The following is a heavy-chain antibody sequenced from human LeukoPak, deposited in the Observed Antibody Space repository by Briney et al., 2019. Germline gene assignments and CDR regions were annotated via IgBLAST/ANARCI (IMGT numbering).Heavy chain of an antibody. D-gene: IGHD1-26*01. J-gene: IGHJ3*02. Sequence: ASVKVSCKASGYTFTSYDINWVRQATGQGLEWMGWTNPNSGNTGYAQKFQGRVTITRNTSISTAYMELSSLRSEDTAVYYCARDQGEVVGATDAFDIWGQGTMVTVSS. V-gene: IGHV1-8*03. CDR1: GYTFTSYD. CDR2: TNPNSGNT. CDR3: ARDQGEVVGATDAFDI.